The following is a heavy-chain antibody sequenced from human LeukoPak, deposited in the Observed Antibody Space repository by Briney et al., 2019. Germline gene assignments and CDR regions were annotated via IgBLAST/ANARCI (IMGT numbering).Heavy chain of an antibody. CDR2: ISWDGGSP. CDR1: GFTFDDYA. J-gene: IGHJ4*02. D-gene: IGHD2-2*01. V-gene: IGHV3-43D*04. Sequence: GGSLRLSCAASGFTFDDYAMHWVRQAPGKGLEWVSLISWDGGSPYYADSVKGRFTISRDNSKNSMYLQMNSLRAEDTALYYCAKGPCGSTSCPYYFDYWGQGTLVTVSS. CDR3: AKGPCGSTSCPYYFDY.